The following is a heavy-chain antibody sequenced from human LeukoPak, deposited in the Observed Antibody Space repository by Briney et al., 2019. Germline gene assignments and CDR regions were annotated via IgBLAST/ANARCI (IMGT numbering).Heavy chain of an antibody. CDR2: ISGSGGST. CDR3: AGYYDSSGYSMSGYYYYYVDV. CDR1: GFTFSSYA. D-gene: IGHD3-22*01. J-gene: IGHJ6*03. V-gene: IGHV3-23*01. Sequence: GGSLRLSCAASGFTFSSYAMSWVRQAPGKGLEWVSAISGSGGSTYYADSVKGRFTISRDNSKNTLYLQMNSLRAEDTAVYYCAGYYDSSGYSMSGYYYYYVDVWGKGTTVTVSS.